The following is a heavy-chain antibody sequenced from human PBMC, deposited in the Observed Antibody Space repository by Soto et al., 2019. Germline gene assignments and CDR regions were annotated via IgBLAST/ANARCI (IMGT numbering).Heavy chain of an antibody. CDR1: GGSFSGYY. D-gene: IGHD2-8*02. J-gene: IGHJ4*02. V-gene: IGHV4-34*01. CDR3: ARDKITGLFDY. Sequence: QVQLQQWGAGLLKPSETLSLTCAVYGGSFSGYYWTWLRQPPGTGLEWIWEINQSGSTNYNPSLKSRVTIAVDTSKTQFSLKLTSVTAADTAVYYCARDKITGLFDYWGQGTLVTVSS. CDR2: INQSGST.